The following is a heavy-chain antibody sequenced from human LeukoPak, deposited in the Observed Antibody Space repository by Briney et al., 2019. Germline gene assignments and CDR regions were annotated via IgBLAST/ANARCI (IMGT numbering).Heavy chain of an antibody. Sequence: GGSLRLSCAASGFTFSSYAMSWVRQAPGKGLEWVSAISGSGGSTYYADSVKGRFTISRDNSKNTLYLQMNSLRAEDTAVYYCAKDLIAVAGSFSPDGYWGQGTLVTVSS. D-gene: IGHD6-19*01. CDR3: AKDLIAVAGSFSPDGY. CDR1: GFTFSSYA. J-gene: IGHJ4*02. CDR2: ISGSGGST. V-gene: IGHV3-23*01.